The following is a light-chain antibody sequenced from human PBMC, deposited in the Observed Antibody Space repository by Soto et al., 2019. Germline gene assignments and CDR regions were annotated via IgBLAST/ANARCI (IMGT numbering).Light chain of an antibody. CDR1: QGISNY. CDR3: RKYNSAPWT. Sequence: DIQMTQSPSSLSASAGDRVTITCRASQGISNYLAWYQQRPGKVPKLLIYTASTLQSGVPSRFSGSGSGAESTLTISSLQPEDVATYYCRKYNSAPWTFGQGTKVEIK. CDR2: TAS. J-gene: IGKJ1*01. V-gene: IGKV1-27*01.